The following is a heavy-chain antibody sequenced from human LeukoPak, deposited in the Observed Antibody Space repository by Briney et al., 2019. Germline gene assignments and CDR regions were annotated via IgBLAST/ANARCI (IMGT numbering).Heavy chain of an antibody. J-gene: IGHJ4*02. Sequence: SETLSLTCTVSGGSISSYYWSWIRQPAGKGLEWIGRIYTSGSTNHNPSLKSRVTMSVDTAKNQFSLKLSSVTAADTAVYYCARAVVVAAKGYYFDYWGQGTLVTVSS. V-gene: IGHV4-4*07. D-gene: IGHD2-15*01. CDR2: IYTSGST. CDR3: ARAVVVAAKGYYFDY. CDR1: GGSISSYY.